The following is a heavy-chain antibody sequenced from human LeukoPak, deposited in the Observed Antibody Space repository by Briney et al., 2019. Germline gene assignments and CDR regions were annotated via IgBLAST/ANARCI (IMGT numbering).Heavy chain of an antibody. Sequence: PGGSLRLSCAASGFTVSSNYMSWVRQAPGKGLEWVSVIYSGGSTYYADSVKGRFTISRDNSKNTLYLQMNSLRAEDTAVYYCARGAGVRYCSGGSCPLGDAFDIWGQGTMATVSS. J-gene: IGHJ3*02. V-gene: IGHV3-53*01. CDR2: IYSGGST. CDR1: GFTVSSNY. CDR3: ARGAGVRYCSGGSCPLGDAFDI. D-gene: IGHD2-15*01.